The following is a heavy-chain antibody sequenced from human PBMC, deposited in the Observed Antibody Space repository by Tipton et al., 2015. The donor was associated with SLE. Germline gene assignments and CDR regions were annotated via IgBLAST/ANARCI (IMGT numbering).Heavy chain of an antibody. CDR3: AREWQQLWYFDL. CDR1: GASISSYY. CDR2: IYYSGST. D-gene: IGHD6-13*01. Sequence: TLSLTCTVSGASISSYYWSWIRQHPGKGLEWIGYIYYSGSTYYNPSLKSRVTISVDTSKNQFSLKLNSVTAADTAVYYCAREWQQLWYFDLWGRGTLVTVSS. J-gene: IGHJ2*01. V-gene: IGHV4-31*03.